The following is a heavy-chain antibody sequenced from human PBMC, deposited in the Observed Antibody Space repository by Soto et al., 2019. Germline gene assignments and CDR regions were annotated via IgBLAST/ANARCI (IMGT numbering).Heavy chain of an antibody. CDR2: IYPGDSDT. CDR1: GYSFTSYW. J-gene: IGHJ6*02. V-gene: IGHV5-51*01. Sequence: GESLKISCKGSGYSFTSYWIGWVRQMPGKGLEWMGIIYPGDSDTRYSTSFQGQVTISADKSISTAYLQWSSLKASDTAMYYCARFSARKYDYYCYGMDFWGQGTTVTVSS. CDR3: ARFSARKYDYYCYGMDF. D-gene: IGHD6-6*01.